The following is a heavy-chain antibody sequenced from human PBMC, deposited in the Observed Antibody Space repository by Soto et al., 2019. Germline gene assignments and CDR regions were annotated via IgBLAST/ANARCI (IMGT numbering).Heavy chain of an antibody. Sequence: SVKVSCKASGLAFTSSAVQLVRQARGQRLEWIGWIVVGSGNTNYAQKFQERVTITRDMSTSTAYMELSSLRSEDTAVYYCAEGIQPQDYWGQGTMVTVSS. V-gene: IGHV1-58*01. CDR1: GLAFTSSA. J-gene: IGHJ4*02. CDR3: AEGIQPQDY. CDR2: IVVGSGNT.